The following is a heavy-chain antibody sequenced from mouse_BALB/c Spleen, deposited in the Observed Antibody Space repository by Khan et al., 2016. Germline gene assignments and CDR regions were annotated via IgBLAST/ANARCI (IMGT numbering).Heavy chain of an antibody. CDR3: ARSDFYRYDDAMDY. D-gene: IGHD2-14*01. V-gene: IGHV3-1*02. J-gene: IGHJ4*01. Sequence: EVQLQESGADLVKPSQSLSLTCTVSGYSITSGYSWQWIRQFPGNKLEWMGYIHYSGNTNYNPSLKSRISITRDTSKNQFFLQLNSVTTEDTATYFCARSDFYRYDDAMDYWGQGMSVTVSS. CDR1: GYSITSGYS. CDR2: IHYSGNT.